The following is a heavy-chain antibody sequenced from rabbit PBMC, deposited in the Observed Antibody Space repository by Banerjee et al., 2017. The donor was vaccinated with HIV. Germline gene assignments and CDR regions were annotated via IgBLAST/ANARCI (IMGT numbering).Heavy chain of an antibody. CDR3: ARSYAGYADTSLNL. CDR1: GFDLSSSYW. V-gene: IGHV1S45*01. D-gene: IGHD4-2*01. Sequence: QEQLVESGGGLVKPEGSLTLTCKASGFDLSSSYWICWVRQAPGKGLEWIGCFYTGDGSTYCASWVNGRFSISETSSTTVTLQMTTLTAADTATYFCARSYAGYADTSLNLWGQGTLVTVS. J-gene: IGHJ4*01. CDR2: FYTGDGST.